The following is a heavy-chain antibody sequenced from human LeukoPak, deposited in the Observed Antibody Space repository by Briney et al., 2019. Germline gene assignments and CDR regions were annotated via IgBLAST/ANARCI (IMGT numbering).Heavy chain of an antibody. J-gene: IGHJ5*02. Sequence: WGSLRLSCAASGFTFSSYGMHWVRQAPGKGLEWVAVISHDGSNKYYADSVKGRFTISRDNSKNTLYLQMNSLRAEDTAVYYCAKGVAARPINWFDPWGQGTLVTVSS. CDR1: GFTFSSYG. CDR3: AKGVAARPINWFDP. V-gene: IGHV3-30*18. CDR2: ISHDGSNK. D-gene: IGHD6-6*01.